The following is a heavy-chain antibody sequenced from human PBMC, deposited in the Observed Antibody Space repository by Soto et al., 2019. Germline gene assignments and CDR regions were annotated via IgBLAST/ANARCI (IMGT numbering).Heavy chain of an antibody. CDR1: GGSFSGYY. CDR2: INHSGST. CDR3: ARGLDTMVRGVYYYYGMDV. D-gene: IGHD3-10*01. J-gene: IGHJ6*02. V-gene: IGHV4-34*01. Sequence: ASETLSLTCAVYGGSFSGYYWSWIRQPPGKGLEWIGEINHSGSTNYNPSLKSRVTISVDTSKNQFSLKLSSVTAADTAVYYCARGLDTMVRGVYYYYGMDVWGQGTTVTVSS.